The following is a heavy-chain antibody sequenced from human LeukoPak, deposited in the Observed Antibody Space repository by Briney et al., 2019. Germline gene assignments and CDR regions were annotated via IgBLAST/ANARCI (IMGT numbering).Heavy chain of an antibody. D-gene: IGHD2-2*01. Sequence: SETLSLTCAVYGGSFSGYYWSWIRQPPGKGLEWIGEINHSGSTNYNPSLKSRVTISVDTSKNQFSLKLSSVTAADTAVYYCARGRYCSSTSCYGGYYYYYYGMDVWGKGTTVTDSS. CDR1: GGSFSGYY. CDR3: ARGRYCSSTSCYGGYYYYYYGMDV. CDR2: INHSGST. J-gene: IGHJ6*04. V-gene: IGHV4-34*01.